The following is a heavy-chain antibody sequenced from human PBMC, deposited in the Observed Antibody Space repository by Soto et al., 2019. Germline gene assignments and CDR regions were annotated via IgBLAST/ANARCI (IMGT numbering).Heavy chain of an antibody. J-gene: IGHJ6*02. V-gene: IGHV3-30-3*01. D-gene: IGHD6-13*01. CDR2: ISYDGSNK. Sequence: QVQLVESGGGMVQPGRSLRLSCAASGFTFSSYAMHWVRQAPGKGLEWVAVISYDGSNKYYADSVKGRFTISRDNSKNTLYLQMNSLRAEDTAVYYCARDRGSSPFYYYYYGMDVWGQGTTVTVSS. CDR1: GFTFSSYA. CDR3: ARDRGSSPFYYYYYGMDV.